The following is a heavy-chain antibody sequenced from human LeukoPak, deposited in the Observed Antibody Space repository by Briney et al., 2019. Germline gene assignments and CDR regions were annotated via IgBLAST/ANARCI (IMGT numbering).Heavy chain of an antibody. CDR1: GISFSSYW. Sequence: GGSLRLTCVASGISFSSYWMAWVRQAPGKGPEWVANIKYDGTHKFYADSVKGRFTISRDNAKNSLFLEMNSLTADDTAVYFCAPSHDSSGNDWGQGTLVTVSS. CDR3: APSHDSSGND. V-gene: IGHV3-7*01. D-gene: IGHD3-22*01. J-gene: IGHJ4*02. CDR2: IKYDGTHK.